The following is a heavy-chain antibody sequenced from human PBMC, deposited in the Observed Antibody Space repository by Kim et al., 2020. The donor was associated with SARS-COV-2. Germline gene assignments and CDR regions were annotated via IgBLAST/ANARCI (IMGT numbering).Heavy chain of an antibody. CDR1: GFTFDDYT. Sequence: GGSLRLSCAASGFTFDDYTMHWVRQAPGKGLEWVSGISWNSGSIGYADSVKGRFTISRDNAKNSLYLQMNSLRAEDTALYYCAKDTQYYYGSGRTYDAFDIWGQGTMVTVSS. V-gene: IGHV3-9*01. CDR2: ISWNSGSI. CDR3: AKDTQYYYGSGRTYDAFDI. D-gene: IGHD3-10*01. J-gene: IGHJ3*02.